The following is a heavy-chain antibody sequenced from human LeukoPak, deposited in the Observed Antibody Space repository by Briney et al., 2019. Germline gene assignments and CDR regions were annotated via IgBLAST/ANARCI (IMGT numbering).Heavy chain of an antibody. V-gene: IGHV3-21*01. CDR1: GFTFSSYS. J-gene: IGHJ4*02. CDR2: ISSSSSYI. D-gene: IGHD3-22*01. Sequence: PGGSLRLSCAASGFTFSSYSMNWVRQAPGKGLEWVSSISSSSSYIYYADSVKGRFTISRDNAKNSLYLQMNSLRAEDTAVYYCARVIRSYYYDSSGYYFFDYWGQGTLVTVSS. CDR3: ARVIRSYYYDSSGYYFFDY.